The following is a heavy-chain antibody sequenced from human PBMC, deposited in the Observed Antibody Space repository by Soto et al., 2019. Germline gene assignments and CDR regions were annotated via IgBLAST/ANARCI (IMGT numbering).Heavy chain of an antibody. J-gene: IGHJ3*02. Sequence: SVKVSCKASGGTFSSYAISWVRQAPGQGLEWMGGIIPIFGTANYAQKFQGRVTITADESTSTAYMELSSLRSEDTAVYYCARGTPYYYDSSGYFGDAFDIWGQGTMVTVSS. D-gene: IGHD3-22*01. V-gene: IGHV1-69*13. CDR1: GGTFSSYA. CDR3: ARGTPYYYDSSGYFGDAFDI. CDR2: IIPIFGTA.